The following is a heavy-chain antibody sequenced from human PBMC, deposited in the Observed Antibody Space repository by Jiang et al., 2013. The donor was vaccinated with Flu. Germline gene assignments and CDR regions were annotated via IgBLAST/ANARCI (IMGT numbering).Heavy chain of an antibody. CDR2: IYYSGKT. CDR1: SGSISSSDHH. CDR3: AREHSSSSDY. J-gene: IGHJ4*02. Sequence: LLKPSETLSLTCTVSSGSISSSDHHWGWVRQPPGKGLEWIGSIYYSGKTYYKPSLRSRVTISIDTRKNQFFLKLSSVTAADTAVDYCAREHSSSSDYWGQGTLVTVSS. D-gene: IGHD6-6*01. V-gene: IGHV4-39*07.